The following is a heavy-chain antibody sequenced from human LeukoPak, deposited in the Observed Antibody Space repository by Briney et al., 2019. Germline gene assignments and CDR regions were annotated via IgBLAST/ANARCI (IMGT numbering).Heavy chain of an antibody. D-gene: IGHD1-26*01. CDR2: ISGYNGHT. Sequence: ASVKASCKASGDRFNSFGISWVRQVPGQGLEWMGWISGYNGHTKYSQNLLGRVTLTTDTSSSTAYMELRSLRSDDTAVYYCARKIAPGGTGLGCLDAWGQGTLVLVSS. CDR3: ARKIAPGGTGLGCLDA. V-gene: IGHV1-18*01. J-gene: IGHJ5*02. CDR1: GDRFNSFG.